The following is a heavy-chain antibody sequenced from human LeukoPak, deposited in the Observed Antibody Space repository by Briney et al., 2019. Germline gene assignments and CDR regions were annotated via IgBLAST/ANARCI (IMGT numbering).Heavy chain of an antibody. J-gene: IGHJ6*03. V-gene: IGHV1-8*01. CDR1: GYTFTSYD. Sequence: GASVKVSCKASGYTFTSYDIDWVRQATGQGLEWMGWMNPNSGNTGYAQKFQGRVTMTRNTSISTAYMELSSLRSEDTAVYYCARKADCSSTSCYRYYYYYMDVWGKGTTVTVSS. CDR2: MNPNSGNT. D-gene: IGHD2-2*02. CDR3: ARKADCSSTSCYRYYYYYMDV.